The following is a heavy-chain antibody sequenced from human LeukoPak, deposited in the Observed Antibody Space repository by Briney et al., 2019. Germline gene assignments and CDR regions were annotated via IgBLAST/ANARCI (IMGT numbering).Heavy chain of an antibody. CDR3: ARDQSRPVYSSSWYDY. D-gene: IGHD6-13*01. Sequence: ASVKVSCKASGYTFTSYDINWVRQATGQGLEWMGWMNPNSGNTGYAQKFQGRVTMTRNTSISTAYMELSSLRAEDTAVYYCARDQSRPVYSSSWYDYWGQGTLVTVSS. CDR1: GYTFTSYD. V-gene: IGHV1-8*01. J-gene: IGHJ4*02. CDR2: MNPNSGNT.